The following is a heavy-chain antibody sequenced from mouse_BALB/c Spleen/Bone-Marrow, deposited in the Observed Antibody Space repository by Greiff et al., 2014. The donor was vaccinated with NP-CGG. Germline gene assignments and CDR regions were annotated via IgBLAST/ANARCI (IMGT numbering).Heavy chain of an antibody. V-gene: IGHV4-1*02. CDR1: GFDFSRYW. CDR2: INPDSSTM. Sequence: EVKLVESGGGLVQPGGSLKLSCAASGFDFSRYWMSWVRQAPGKGLEWIGEINPDSSTMYYTPSLKDKFIISRDNAKNTLYLQMSKVRSEDTALYYCARRGYYAMDYWGQGSSVTVSS. J-gene: IGHJ4*01. CDR3: ARRGYYAMDY.